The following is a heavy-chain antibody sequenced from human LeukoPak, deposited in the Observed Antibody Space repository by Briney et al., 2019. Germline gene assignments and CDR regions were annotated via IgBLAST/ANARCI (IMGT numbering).Heavy chain of an antibody. CDR3: ARDSGYCSSTGCYVHYFDY. Sequence: GGSLRLSCAASGFTFSSYAMHWVRQAPGKGLEWVAIISYDGNNKYYADSVKGRFTISRDNSKNTLYLQMNSLRAEDTAVYYCARDSGYCSSTGCYVHYFDYWGQGTLVTVSS. J-gene: IGHJ4*02. D-gene: IGHD2-2*01. V-gene: IGHV3-30-3*01. CDR1: GFTFSSYA. CDR2: ISYDGNNK.